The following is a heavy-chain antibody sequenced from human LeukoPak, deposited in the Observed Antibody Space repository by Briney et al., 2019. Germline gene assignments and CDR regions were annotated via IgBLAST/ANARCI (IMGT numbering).Heavy chain of an antibody. J-gene: IGHJ4*02. CDR2: IYPGDSDT. Sequence: GESLKISCKGSGYSFTSYWIGWVRQMPGKGLEWMGIIYPGDSDTRYSPSFQGQVTISADKSISTAYLQWSSLKASDTAMYYCARHGEGYCSGGSCYWIDYWGQGTQVTVSS. D-gene: IGHD2-15*01. CDR3: ARHGEGYCSGGSCYWIDY. V-gene: IGHV5-51*01. CDR1: GYSFTSYW.